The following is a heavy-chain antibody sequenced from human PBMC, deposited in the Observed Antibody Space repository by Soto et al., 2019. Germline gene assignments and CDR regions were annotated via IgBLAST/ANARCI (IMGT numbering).Heavy chain of an antibody. J-gene: IGHJ4*02. V-gene: IGHV3-23*01. CDR2: VSGGSGST. CDR3: AKWNGYGDY. CDR1: GFTFSTYG. Sequence: EVQLLESGGGLVQPGGSLRLSCAASGFTFSTYGVTWVRQAPGKGLEWVSGVSGGSGSTHYADSVKGRFTIITDNSKNTVYLQMNSLRVEDTAVYYCAKWNGYGDYWGQGTLVTVSS. D-gene: IGHD1-1*01.